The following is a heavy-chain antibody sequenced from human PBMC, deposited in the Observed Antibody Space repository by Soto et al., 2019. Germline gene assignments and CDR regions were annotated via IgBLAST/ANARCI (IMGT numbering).Heavy chain of an antibody. CDR1: GYTFTSYG. V-gene: IGHV1-18*01. D-gene: IGHD4-17*01. CDR2: ISAYNGNT. J-gene: IGHJ4*02. CDR3: ARDVPTVTTGGPDY. Sequence: QVQLVQSGVEVEKPGASVKVSCKASGYTFTSYGVSWVRQAPGQGLEWMGWISAYNGNTNYAQKFQGRVTMTTDTSTSTAYMELRSLRSDDTAVYYCARDVPTVTTGGPDYWGQGNLVTVSS.